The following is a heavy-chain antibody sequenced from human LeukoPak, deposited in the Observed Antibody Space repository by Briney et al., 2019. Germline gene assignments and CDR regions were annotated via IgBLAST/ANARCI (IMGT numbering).Heavy chain of an antibody. V-gene: IGHV3-21*04. D-gene: IGHD3-3*01. CDR3: ARDGGYYDFWSGYYFDY. Sequence: GGSLRLSCAASGFTFSSYSMNWVRQAPGKGLEWVSSISSSSSYIYYADSVKGRFTVSRDNAKNSLYLQMNSLRAEDTAVYYCARDGGYYDFWSGYYFDYWGQGTLVTVSS. CDR2: ISSSSSYI. J-gene: IGHJ4*02. CDR1: GFTFSSYS.